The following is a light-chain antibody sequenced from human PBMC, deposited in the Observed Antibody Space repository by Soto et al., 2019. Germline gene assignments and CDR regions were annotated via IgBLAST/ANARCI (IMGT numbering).Light chain of an antibody. CDR2: EVS. Sequence: QSVLTQPASVYGSPGQSITISCPGTNSDVGSYNLVSWYQQHPGKAPKVMIYEVSKRPSGVPNRFSGSKSGNTASLTISGLQAEDEADYYCCSYAGSSTYVFGTGTKVTVL. CDR1: NSDVGSYNL. CDR3: CSYAGSSTYV. J-gene: IGLJ1*01. V-gene: IGLV2-23*02.